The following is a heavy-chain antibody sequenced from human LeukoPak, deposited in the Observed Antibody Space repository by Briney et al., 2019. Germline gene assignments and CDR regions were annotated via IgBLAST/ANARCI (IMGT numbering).Heavy chain of an antibody. V-gene: IGHV4-59*01. CDR3: ARENYYDSSGYLDY. CDR2: IYYSGST. Sequence: SETLSLTCTVSGGSISSYYWSWIRQPPGKGLEWIGYIYYSGSTNYNPSLKSRVTISADTSKNQFSLKLSSVTAADTAVYYCARENYYDSSGYLDYWGQGTLVTVSS. CDR1: GGSISSYY. D-gene: IGHD3-22*01. J-gene: IGHJ4*02.